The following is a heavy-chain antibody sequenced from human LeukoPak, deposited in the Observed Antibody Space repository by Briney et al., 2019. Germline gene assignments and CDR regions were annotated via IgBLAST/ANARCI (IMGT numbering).Heavy chain of an antibody. D-gene: IGHD6-19*01. Sequence: ASVKVSCKASGYTFTDYYMHWVQQAPGKGLEWMGRVDPEDGETIYAEKFQGRVTITADTSTDTAYMELSSLRSEDTAVYYCAVSSGWYLTDYWGQGTLVTVSS. J-gene: IGHJ4*02. V-gene: IGHV1-69-2*01. CDR2: VDPEDGET. CDR1: GYTFTDYY. CDR3: AVSSGWYLTDY.